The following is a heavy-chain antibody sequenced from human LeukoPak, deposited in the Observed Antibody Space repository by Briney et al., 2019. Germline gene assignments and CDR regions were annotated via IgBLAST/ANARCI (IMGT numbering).Heavy chain of an antibody. CDR3: ARVYSSGWSY. D-gene: IGHD6-19*01. V-gene: IGHV3-48*03. CDR2: ISSSGSTI. CDR1: GFIFSAYE. Sequence: GGSLRLSCAASGFIFSAYEMNWVRQAPGKGLEWVSYISSSGSTIYYAVSVKGRFTISRDNAKKSLYLQMNSLRDEDTAVYYCARVYSSGWSYWGQGTLVTVSS. J-gene: IGHJ4*02.